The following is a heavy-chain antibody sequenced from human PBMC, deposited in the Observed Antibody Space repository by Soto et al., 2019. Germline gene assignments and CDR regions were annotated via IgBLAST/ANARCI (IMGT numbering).Heavy chain of an antibody. Sequence: QVQLQESGPGLVMPSQTLSLTCTVSGGSISSGGYYWNWTRQHPGKGLEWIGYIYYIGSTYYNPSLKSRVTISLDTSTTQFSLKLSSVTAADTAVYYCARSVFPWGQGTLVTVSS. J-gene: IGHJ5*02. CDR3: ARSVFP. CDR2: IYYIGST. CDR1: GGSISSGGYY. V-gene: IGHV4-31*03.